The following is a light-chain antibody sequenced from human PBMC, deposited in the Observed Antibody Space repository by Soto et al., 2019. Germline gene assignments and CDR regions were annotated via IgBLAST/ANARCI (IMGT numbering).Light chain of an antibody. Sequence: QSVLTQPASVSGSPGPSTTISCTGTSSDVGHPYNYVSWYQQYPGKAPKLLIFKVNNRPSGISGRFSGSKSGNTASLTISGLQAEDEGDYYCMSFVESTSTHWVLGGGTKVTVL. V-gene: IGLV2-14*01. J-gene: IGLJ3*02. CDR3: MSFVESTSTHWV. CDR2: KVN. CDR1: SSDVGHPYNY.